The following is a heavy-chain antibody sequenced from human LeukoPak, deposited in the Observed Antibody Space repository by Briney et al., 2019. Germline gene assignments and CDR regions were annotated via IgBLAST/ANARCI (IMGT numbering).Heavy chain of an antibody. CDR2: VFHTGQH. CDR1: GESMTPYY. J-gene: IGHJ5*02. D-gene: IGHD2-15*01. CDR3: ARVSGYCSGGRCYGGQWFDP. Sequence: SETLSLTCSVSGESMTPYYWTWIRQSAGKGLAWLGRVFHTGQHNYNPSLKSRLSMSLDASRNLVSLTLTSVTAADTAIYYCARVSGYCSGGRCYGGQWFDPWGQGTLVIVSS. V-gene: IGHV4-4*07.